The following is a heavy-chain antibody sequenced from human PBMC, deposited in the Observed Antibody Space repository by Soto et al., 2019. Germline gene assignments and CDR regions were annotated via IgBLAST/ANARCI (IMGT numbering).Heavy chain of an antibody. V-gene: IGHV3-30*18. CDR1: GFTFSSYG. CDR2: ISYDGSNK. Sequence: HPGGSLRLSCAASGFTFSSYGMHWVRQAPGKGLEWVAVISYDGSNKYYADSVKGRFTISRDNSKNTLYLQMNSLRAEDTAVYYCAKSLTWFGGAGMDVWGQGTTVTVSS. D-gene: IGHD3-10*01. CDR3: AKSLTWFGGAGMDV. J-gene: IGHJ6*02.